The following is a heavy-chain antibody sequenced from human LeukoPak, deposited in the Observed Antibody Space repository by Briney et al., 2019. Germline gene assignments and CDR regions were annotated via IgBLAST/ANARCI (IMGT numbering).Heavy chain of an antibody. Sequence: GTLSLTCAVYGGSFSGNYWTWIRQSPRKGLEWIGEMNHSGSANYNPSLKSRVTISVDTSKNQCSLTLTSVTAADTAVYYCARLRGATVAHNWFDPWGLGTLVTVSS. CDR3: ARLRGATVAHNWFDP. V-gene: IGHV4-34*01. CDR1: GGSFSGNY. D-gene: IGHD6-19*01. CDR2: MNHSGSA. J-gene: IGHJ5*02.